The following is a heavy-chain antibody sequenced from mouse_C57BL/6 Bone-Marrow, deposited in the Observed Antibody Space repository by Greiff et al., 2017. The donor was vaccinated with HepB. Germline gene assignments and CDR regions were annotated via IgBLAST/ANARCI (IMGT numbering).Heavy chain of an antibody. J-gene: IGHJ4*01. CDR2: INYDGSST. Sequence: EVMLVESEGGLVQPGSSMKLSCTASGFTFSDYYMAWVRQVPEKGLEWVANINYDGSSTYYLDSLKSRFIISRDNAKNILYLQMSSLKSEDTATYYCARGDTTVVAPYYYAMDYWGQGTSVTVSS. D-gene: IGHD1-1*01. CDR1: GFTFSDYY. CDR3: ARGDTTVVAPYYYAMDY. V-gene: IGHV5-16*01.